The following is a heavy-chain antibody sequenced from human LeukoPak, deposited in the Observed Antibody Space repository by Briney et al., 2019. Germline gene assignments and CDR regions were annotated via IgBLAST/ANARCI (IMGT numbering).Heavy chain of an antibody. CDR3: ARMTPDSPSFDY. V-gene: IGHV2-70*17. D-gene: IGHD2-15*01. CDR1: GFSLSTPEMC. J-gene: IGHJ4*02. Sequence: SGPALVKPTQTLTLTCTLSGFSLSTPEMCVTWIRQPPGKALEWLARIDWDDDKFYSPSLRTRLTISKDTPKNQVVLRMTNMDPVDTGTYYCARMTPDSPSFDYWGQGALITVSS. CDR2: IDWDDDK.